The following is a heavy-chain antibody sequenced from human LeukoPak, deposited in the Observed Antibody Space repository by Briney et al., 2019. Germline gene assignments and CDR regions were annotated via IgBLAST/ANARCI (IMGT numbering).Heavy chain of an antibody. Sequence: GASVKVSCKASGGTFSSYAISWVRQAPGQGLEWMGGIIPIFGTANYAQKFQGRVTITADESTSTAYMELSSLRPEDTAVYYCARGRSYYYGSVDIWGQGTMVTVSS. CDR3: ARGRSYYYGSVDI. V-gene: IGHV1-69*13. CDR1: GGTFSSYA. D-gene: IGHD3-10*01. CDR2: IIPIFGTA. J-gene: IGHJ3*02.